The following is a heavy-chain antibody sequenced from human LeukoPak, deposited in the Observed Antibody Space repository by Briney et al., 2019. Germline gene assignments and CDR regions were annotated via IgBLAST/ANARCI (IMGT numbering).Heavy chain of an antibody. J-gene: IGHJ5*02. V-gene: IGHV1-2*02. CDR3: VTTSVTHTRDP. CDR1: GNDFSDFY. D-gene: IGHD5/OR15-5a*01. Sequence: ASVKVSCKASGNDFSDFYFNWVRQASGRGLEWVGWINPHSRATHYAQRFRGRVTMEASTTTAYMELNSLTSDDTAIYYCVTTSVTHTRDPWGQGTLVTVSS. CDR2: INPHSRAT.